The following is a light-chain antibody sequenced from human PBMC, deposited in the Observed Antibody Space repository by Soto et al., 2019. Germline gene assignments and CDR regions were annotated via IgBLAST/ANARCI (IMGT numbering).Light chain of an antibody. CDR2: DAS. V-gene: IGKV3-11*01. CDR1: QSVSSY. Sequence: EIGLTQSPGTLSLSPGERATLSCRASQSVSSYLAWYQQKPGQAPRLLIYDASNRATGIPARFSGSGSGTDFTLTISSLEPEDFAVYYCQQRSNRPVTFGQGTRLEIK. J-gene: IGKJ5*01. CDR3: QQRSNRPVT.